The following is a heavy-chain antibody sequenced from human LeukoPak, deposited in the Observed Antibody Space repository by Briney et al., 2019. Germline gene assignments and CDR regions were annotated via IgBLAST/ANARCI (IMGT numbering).Heavy chain of an antibody. CDR1: RFTFSDYA. CDR2: IWYDGSNK. Sequence: GGSLRLSCAASRFTFSDYAMHWVRQAPGKGLEWVAVIWYDGSNKYYADSVKGRFTISRDNSKNTLYLQMNSLRAEDTAVYYCAREPRLGSSWNHFDYWGQGTLVTVSS. CDR3: AREPRLGSSWNHFDY. J-gene: IGHJ4*02. D-gene: IGHD6-13*01. V-gene: IGHV3-33*08.